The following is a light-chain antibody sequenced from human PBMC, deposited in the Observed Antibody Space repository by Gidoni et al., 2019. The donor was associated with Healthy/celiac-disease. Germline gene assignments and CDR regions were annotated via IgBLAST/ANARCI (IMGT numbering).Light chain of an antibody. CDR2: GNS. V-gene: IGLV1-40*01. J-gene: IGLJ2*01. Sequence: QSVLTQPPSVSGAPGHRVTISCTGRRSNIGAGYDVHWYQQLPGTAPKLLIYGNSNRPSGVPDRFSGSKSGTSASLAITGLQAEDEADYYCQSYDSSLSVVFGGGTKLTVL. CDR1: RSNIGAGYD. CDR3: QSYDSSLSVV.